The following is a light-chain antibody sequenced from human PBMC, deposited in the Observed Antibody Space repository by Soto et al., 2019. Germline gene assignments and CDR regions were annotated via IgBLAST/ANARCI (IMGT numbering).Light chain of an antibody. Sequence: EIVLTQSPGTLSLSPGERATLSCRASQSISSGYLAWYQQRPGQAPRLLIYGASSRATGIPDTFSSSGSGTDFTLTISRLEPEDFAVYYCQHYTSSPWTFGQGTKVEIK. V-gene: IGKV3-20*01. CDR2: GAS. CDR1: QSISSGY. J-gene: IGKJ1*01. CDR3: QHYTSSPWT.